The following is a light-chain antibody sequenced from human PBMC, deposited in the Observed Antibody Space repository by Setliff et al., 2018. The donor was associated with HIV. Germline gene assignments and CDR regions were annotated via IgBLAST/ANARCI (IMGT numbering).Light chain of an antibody. J-gene: IGLJ2*01. Sequence: QSALTQPASVSGSTGQSITISCNGTYSDIGSYAYVSWYQHQPGKAPKLIIHDVTKRPSGVSTRFSGSKFGVSASLTISGLQAADEGDYFCSSYTNTPTRVIFGGGTKVTVL. V-gene: IGLV2-14*03. CDR1: YSDIGSYAY. CDR2: DVT. CDR3: SSYTNTPTRVI.